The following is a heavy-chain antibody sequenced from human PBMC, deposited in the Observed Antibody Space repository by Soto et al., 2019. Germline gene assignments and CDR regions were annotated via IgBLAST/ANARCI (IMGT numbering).Heavy chain of an antibody. V-gene: IGHV1-18*01. CDR3: ARLEHNFGPHDY. CDR1: GYTFSSYG. J-gene: IGHJ4*02. CDR2: ISVHNGYT. D-gene: IGHD1-1*01. Sequence: QVQLAQSGAEVKKPGASVTVSCKASGYTFSSYGISWVRQAPGQGLEWVGWISVHNGYTKYATELQGRVTMTTDTSTSTAYMELRSLRSDDSAVYFCARLEHNFGPHDYWGQGTLVTVTS.